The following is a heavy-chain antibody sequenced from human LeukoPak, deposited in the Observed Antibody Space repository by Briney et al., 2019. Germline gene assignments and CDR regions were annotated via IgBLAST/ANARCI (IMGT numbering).Heavy chain of an antibody. D-gene: IGHD5-24*01. V-gene: IGHV3-74*01. Sequence: PGGSLRLSCAASGFTFSSYAMSWVRQAPGKGLVWVSRITSDGTATTYADSVKGRFTISRDNAKNTLYLQMNSLRVEDRALYYCAGGYNYANDFGSWGQGTLVSVSS. CDR1: GFTFSSYA. J-gene: IGHJ4*02. CDR2: ITSDGTAT. CDR3: AGGYNYANDFGS.